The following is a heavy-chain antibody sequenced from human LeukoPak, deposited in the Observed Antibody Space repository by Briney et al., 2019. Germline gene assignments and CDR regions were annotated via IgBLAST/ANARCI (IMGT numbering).Heavy chain of an antibody. CDR3: ARDYYDNRGEAFDI. CDR1: GGSIGRHY. D-gene: IGHD3-22*01. V-gene: IGHV4-59*11. Sequence: SETLSLTCTVSGGSIGRHYWSWIRQPPGKGLEWIGYVFYSGTTNYNPSLKSRVTISVDTSKNQFSLKLSSVTAADTAVYFCARDYYDNRGEAFDIWGLGTMVTVSS. J-gene: IGHJ3*02. CDR2: VFYSGTT.